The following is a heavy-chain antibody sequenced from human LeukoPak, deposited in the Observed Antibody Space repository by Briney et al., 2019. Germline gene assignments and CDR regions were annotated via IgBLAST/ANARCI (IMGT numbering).Heavy chain of an antibody. D-gene: IGHD1-26*01. CDR1: GGSISSSSYY. J-gene: IGHJ4*02. CDR2: IYYSGST. CDR3: ASDTWELLGY. V-gene: IGHV4-39*07. Sequence: SETLSLTCTVSGGSISSSSYYWGWIRQPPGNGLEWIGSIYYSGSTYYNPSLKSRVTISVDTSKNQFSLKLSSVTAADTAVYYCASDTWELLGYWGQGTLVTVSS.